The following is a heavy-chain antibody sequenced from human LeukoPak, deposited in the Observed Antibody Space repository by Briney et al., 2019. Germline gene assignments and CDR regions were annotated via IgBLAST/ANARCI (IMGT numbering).Heavy chain of an antibody. CDR1: GFTFSSYW. J-gene: IGHJ4*02. D-gene: IGHD6-19*01. V-gene: IGHV3-7*01. Sequence: GGSLRLSCEASGFTFSSYWMSWVRQAPGKGLEWVANIKTDGSEKYYVDSVKGRFTISRDNAKNSLHLHMNSLRAEDTAVYYCAKEGGGWYLDYWGQGTLVTVSS. CDR3: AKEGGGWYLDY. CDR2: IKTDGSEK.